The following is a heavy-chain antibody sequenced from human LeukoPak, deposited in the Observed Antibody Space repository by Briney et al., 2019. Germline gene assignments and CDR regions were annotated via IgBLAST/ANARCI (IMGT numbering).Heavy chain of an antibody. J-gene: IGHJ5*02. V-gene: IGHV4-34*01. CDR3: ARVPGPNWFDP. CDR1: GGSFSGYY. CDR2: IYQSGST. Sequence: PSETLSLTCAVYGGSFSGYYWGWIRQPPGKGLEWIGCIYQSGSTHYNPSLKSRVTISVDTSKNHFSLKLSSVTAADTAVYYCARVPGPNWFDPWGQGTLVTVSS.